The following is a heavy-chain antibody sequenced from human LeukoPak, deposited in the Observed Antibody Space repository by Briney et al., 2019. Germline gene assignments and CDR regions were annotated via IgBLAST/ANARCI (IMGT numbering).Heavy chain of an antibody. CDR3: ARRYGFDAFDI. D-gene: IGHD4-17*01. Sequence: SETLSLTCTVSGGSISSSSYYWGWIRQPPGKGLEWIGSIYYSGSTYYNPSLKSRVTISVDTSKNQFSLKLSSVTAADTAVYYCARRYGFDAFDIWGQGTMVTVSS. CDR2: IYYSGST. CDR1: GGSISSSSYY. V-gene: IGHV4-39*01. J-gene: IGHJ3*02.